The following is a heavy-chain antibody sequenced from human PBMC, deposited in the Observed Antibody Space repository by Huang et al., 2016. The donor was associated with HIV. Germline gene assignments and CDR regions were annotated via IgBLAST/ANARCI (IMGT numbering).Heavy chain of an antibody. Sequence: QVQLQESGPGLVKPSQTLSLTCTVFGGSISRGGHYWSWIRQPPGKGLEWIGRIYYSGSPYYNPSRNSRFTRSVDTPKNQVSLRLSSVTAADTAVYYCARLLWRHYDRSMYFDLWGRGTLVTVSS. CDR1: GGSISRGGHY. D-gene: IGHD3-22*01. CDR3: ARLLWRHYDRSMYFDL. J-gene: IGHJ2*01. CDR2: IYYSGSP. V-gene: IGHV4-30-4*08.